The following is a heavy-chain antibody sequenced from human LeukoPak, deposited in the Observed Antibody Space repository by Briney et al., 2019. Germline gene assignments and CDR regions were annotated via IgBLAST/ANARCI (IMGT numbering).Heavy chain of an antibody. CDR2: IYYSGST. D-gene: IGHD3-3*01. Sequence: SSQTLSLTCTVSGGSISSGDYYWSWIRQPPGKGLEWIGYIYYSGSTYYNPSLKSRVTISVDTSKNQFSPKLSSVTAADTAVYYCARVPYYDFWSGIDYWGQGTLVTVSS. CDR3: ARVPYYDFWSGIDY. J-gene: IGHJ4*02. V-gene: IGHV4-30-4*08. CDR1: GGSISSGDYY.